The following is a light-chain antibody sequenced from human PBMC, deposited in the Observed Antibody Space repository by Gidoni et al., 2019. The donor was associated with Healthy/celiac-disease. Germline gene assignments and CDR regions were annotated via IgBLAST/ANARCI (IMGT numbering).Light chain of an antibody. V-gene: IGKV1-39*01. CDR1: QSISSY. J-gene: IGKJ2*01. Sequence: DIQMTQSPSSLSASVGDRVTITCRASQSISSYLNWYQQKPGKAPKLLIYAASSLQSGVPSRFSGSGSGTDFTRTISSLQPEDFATYYCQQSYSTRLFGQGTKLEIK. CDR3: QQSYSTRL. CDR2: AAS.